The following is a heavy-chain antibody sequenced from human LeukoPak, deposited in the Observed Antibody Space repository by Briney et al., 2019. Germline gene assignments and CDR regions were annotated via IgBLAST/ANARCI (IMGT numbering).Heavy chain of an antibody. V-gene: IGHV4-39*01. CDR2: ISSSGKA. CDR3: ARFKGGTGFDY. Sequence: SETLSLTCAVSGVSITTTDFDWAWIRQPPGQGFEWIATISSSGKAYYYPSLMSRVTISVDTSKNQFSLDVTPVTAADTGLFYCARFKGGTGFDYWGRGILVIVS. CDR1: GVSITTTDFD. D-gene: IGHD1-26*01. J-gene: IGHJ4*02.